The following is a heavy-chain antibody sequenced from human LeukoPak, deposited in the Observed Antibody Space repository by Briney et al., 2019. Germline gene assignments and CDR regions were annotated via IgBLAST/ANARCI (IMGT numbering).Heavy chain of an antibody. CDR1: GGSISSYY. D-gene: IGHD2-21*01. J-gene: IGHJ4*02. V-gene: IGHV4-59*01. CDR3: AREYGRLFDY. CDR2: IYYSGST. Sequence: SETLSLTCTVSGGSISSYYWSWIRQPPGKGLEWIGYIYYSGSTNYNPSLKSRVTISVDTSKNQFSLKLSSVTAADTAVYYCAREYGRLFDYWGQGTLVTVSS.